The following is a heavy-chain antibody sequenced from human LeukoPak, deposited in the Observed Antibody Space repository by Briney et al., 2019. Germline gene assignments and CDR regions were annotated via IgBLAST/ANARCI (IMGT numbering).Heavy chain of an antibody. CDR3: ARDGSGSYGFDY. CDR1: GGSISSYY. D-gene: IGHD3-10*01. J-gene: IGHJ4*02. CDR2: IYYSGST. V-gene: IGHV4-59*01. Sequence: SETLSLTCTVSGGSISSYYWSWIRQPPGKGPEWIGYIYYSGSTNYNPSLKSRVTISVDTSKNQFSLKLSSVTAADTAVYYCARDGSGSYGFDYWGQGTLVTVSS.